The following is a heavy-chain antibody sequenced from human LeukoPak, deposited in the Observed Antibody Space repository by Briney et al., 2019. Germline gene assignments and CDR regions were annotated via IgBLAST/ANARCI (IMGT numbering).Heavy chain of an antibody. CDR3: AKDSSSWEAGDYFDY. J-gene: IGHJ4*02. V-gene: IGHV3-23*01. D-gene: IGHD6-13*01. Sequence: GGSLRLSCAASGFTFSSYAMSWVRQAPGKGLEWVSAISGSGGSTYYADSVKGRFTISRDNSKNTLYLQMNSLRAEDTAVYYCAKDSSSWEAGDYFDYWGQGTLVTVSS. CDR1: GFTFSSYA. CDR2: ISGSGGST.